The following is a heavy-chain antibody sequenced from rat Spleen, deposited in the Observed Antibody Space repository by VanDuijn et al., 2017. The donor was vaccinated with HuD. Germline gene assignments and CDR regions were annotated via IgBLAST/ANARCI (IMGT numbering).Heavy chain of an antibody. CDR2: IGTGGYNT. CDR1: RFTFSNYY. J-gene: IGHJ3*01. Sequence: EVQLVGSGGGLVQPGRSMKLSCVALRFTFSNYYMAWFRQAPTKGLEWVASIGTGGYNTYYRDSVRGRFTISRDNAKSTLYLQMDSLRSEDTASYYCARHGIYNNYGWFAYWGQGTLVTVSS. CDR3: ARHGIYNNYGWFAY. D-gene: IGHD1-10*01. V-gene: IGHV5-25*01.